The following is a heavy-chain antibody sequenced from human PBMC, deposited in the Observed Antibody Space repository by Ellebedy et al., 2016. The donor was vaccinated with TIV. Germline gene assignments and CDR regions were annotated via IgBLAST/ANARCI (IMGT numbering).Heavy chain of an antibody. J-gene: IGHJ4*02. CDR1: GFILSSFA. CDR3: ARGPSTSAYLDS. CDR2: ISNDGNKK. V-gene: IGHV3-30-3*01. Sequence: GGSLRLSCAASGFILSSFAMFWVRQAPGKGLEWAAVISNDGNKKLYAESVKGRFTLSRDTSTSTVYLQMDSLRTEDTAVYYCARGPSTSAYLDSWGQGALVIVSS.